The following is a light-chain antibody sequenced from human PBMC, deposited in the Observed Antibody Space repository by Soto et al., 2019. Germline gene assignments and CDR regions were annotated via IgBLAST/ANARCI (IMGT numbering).Light chain of an antibody. CDR1: QSVSSSY. CDR2: AAS. CDR3: QQYGLSPRT. V-gene: IGKV3-20*01. J-gene: IGKJ1*01. Sequence: EIVLTQSPGSLSLSPGERATLSCRAGQSVSSSYLAWYQQKPGQAPRLFIYAASIRATGIPDRFSGSGSGTDFTLTISSLEPEDFAVYYCQQYGLSPRTFGRGTKVDIK.